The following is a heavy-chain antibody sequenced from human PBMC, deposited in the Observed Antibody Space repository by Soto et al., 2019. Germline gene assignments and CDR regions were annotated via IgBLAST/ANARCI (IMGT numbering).Heavy chain of an antibody. CDR3: AKASSGWHFH. CDR2: ISGSGGST. V-gene: IGHV3-23*01. J-gene: IGHJ4*02. Sequence: PGGSRRLSCAASGFTFSSYAMTWVRQAPGKGLEGVPAISGSGGSTYYADSGKGRCTISRDNSKNTLYLQMNSLRAEDTAVYYCAKASSGWHFHWGQGPLVTVSS. D-gene: IGHD6-19*01. CDR1: GFTFSSYA.